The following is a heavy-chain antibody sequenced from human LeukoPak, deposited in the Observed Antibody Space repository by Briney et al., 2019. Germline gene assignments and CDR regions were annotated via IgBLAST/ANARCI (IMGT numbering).Heavy chain of an antibody. Sequence: PGKSLRLSCAASGFTFRSFAMNWVRQAPGKGLESVALISYDGNIEYYADSVKGRFTISRDNSNNTLFLQMSSLRAEDTAVYYCARGRSILRGVRSWFDPWGQGTLVIVSS. CDR2: ISYDGNIE. CDR1: GFTFRSFA. J-gene: IGHJ5*02. V-gene: IGHV3-30*04. CDR3: ARGRSILRGVRSWFDP. D-gene: IGHD3-10*01.